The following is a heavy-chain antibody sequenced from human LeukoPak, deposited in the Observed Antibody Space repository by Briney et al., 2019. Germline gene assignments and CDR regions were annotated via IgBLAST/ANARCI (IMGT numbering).Heavy chain of an antibody. CDR1: RFTFSSYA. CDR3: AREIGSSGYAGYFDY. Sequence: GGSLRLSCAASRFTFSSYAMSWVRQAPGKGLEWVSYISSSGSTIYYADSVKGRFTISRDNAKNSLYLQMNSLRAEDTAIYYCAREIGSSGYAGYFDYRGQGTLVTVSS. J-gene: IGHJ4*02. V-gene: IGHV3-48*01. D-gene: IGHD3-22*01. CDR2: ISSSGSTI.